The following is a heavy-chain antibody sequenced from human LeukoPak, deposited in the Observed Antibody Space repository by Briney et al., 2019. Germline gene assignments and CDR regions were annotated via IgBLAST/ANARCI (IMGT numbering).Heavy chain of an antibody. Sequence: PSETLSLTCIVPGGSISSYYWSWIRPPAGKGLEWIGRIYTSGSTNYNPYLKSRATTSAATSKNQLSLKLSSVTAADTAVYYCARGINMVRGASTDYFDYWGQGTLVTVSS. J-gene: IGHJ4*02. CDR1: GGSISSYY. CDR3: ARGINMVRGASTDYFDY. V-gene: IGHV4-4*07. D-gene: IGHD3-10*01. CDR2: IYTSGST.